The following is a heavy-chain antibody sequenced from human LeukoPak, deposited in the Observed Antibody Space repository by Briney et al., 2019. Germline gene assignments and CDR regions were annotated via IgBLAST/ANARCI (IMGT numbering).Heavy chain of an antibody. CDR1: GFTFGNFA. CDR2: ISGSGYST. CDR3: ARVREYTYGYIDY. V-gene: IGHV3-23*01. Sequence: GGSLRLSCAASGFTFGNFAMSWVRQAPGKGLEWVSAISGSGYSTYYADPVKGRFTISRDNSKNRLYLQMDSLRAEDTAVYYCARVREYTYGYIDYWGQGTLVTVSS. D-gene: IGHD5-18*01. J-gene: IGHJ4*02.